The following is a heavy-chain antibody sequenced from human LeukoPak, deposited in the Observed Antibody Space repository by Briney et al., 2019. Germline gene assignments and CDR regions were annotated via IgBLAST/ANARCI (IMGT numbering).Heavy chain of an antibody. CDR1: GFTFSSYS. CDR3: AKCSTYCSGGSCYSYYYYGMDV. J-gene: IGHJ6*02. V-gene: IGHV3-23*01. Sequence: GGSLRLSCAASGFTFSSYSMSWVRQAPWKGLEWVSAISGSGGSTYYADSVKGRFTISRDNSKNTLYLQMNSLRAEDTAVYYCAKCSTYCSGGSCYSYYYYGMDVWGQGTTVTVSS. CDR2: ISGSGGST. D-gene: IGHD2-15*01.